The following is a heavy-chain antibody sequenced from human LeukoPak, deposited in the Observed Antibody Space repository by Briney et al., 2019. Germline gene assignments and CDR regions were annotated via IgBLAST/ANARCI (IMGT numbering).Heavy chain of an antibody. J-gene: IGHJ4*02. D-gene: IGHD4-17*01. V-gene: IGHV3-7*01. CDR2: IKQDGSEK. CDR1: GFTFSSYW. CDR3: VRETYGDYPDY. Sequence: GGSLRLSCAASGFTFSSYWMSWVRQAPGKGLEWVANIKQDGSEKYYVDSVKGRFTISRDNAKNSLYLQMNSLRAEDTAVYYCVRETYGDYPDYWGQGTLVTVSS.